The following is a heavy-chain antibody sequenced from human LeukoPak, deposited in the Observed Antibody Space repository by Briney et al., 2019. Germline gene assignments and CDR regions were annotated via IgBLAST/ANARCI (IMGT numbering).Heavy chain of an antibody. Sequence: GGSLRLSCAASVFTFSSHGMHWVRQAPGKGLEWVAFIRYDGSNKYYADSVKGRFTISRDNSKNTLYLQMNSLRAEDTAVYYCAKDRSGSFQFDYWGQGTLVTVSS. CDR2: IRYDGSNK. D-gene: IGHD1-26*01. V-gene: IGHV3-30*02. CDR3: AKDRSGSFQFDY. CDR1: VFTFSSHG. J-gene: IGHJ4*02.